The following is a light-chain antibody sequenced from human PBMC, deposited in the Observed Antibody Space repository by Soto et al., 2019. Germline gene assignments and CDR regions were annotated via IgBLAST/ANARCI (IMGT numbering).Light chain of an antibody. CDR2: DVT. CDR1: SSDIGNNPY. J-gene: IGLJ1*01. V-gene: IGLV2-14*03. CDR3: CAYTSTTTLEI. Sequence: QSALTQPASVSGSPGQSITISCTGTSSDIGNNPYVSWYQQHAGKAPKLIIYDVTNRPSGVSNRFSGSKSGNTASLTISGLQAEDEADYYCCAYTSTTTLEIFGSGTTLTVL.